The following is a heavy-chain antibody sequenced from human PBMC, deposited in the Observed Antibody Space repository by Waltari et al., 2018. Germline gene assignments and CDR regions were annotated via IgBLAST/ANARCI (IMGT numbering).Heavy chain of an antibody. J-gene: IGHJ4*02. CDR2: INPNSGGT. CDR1: GSTFTGYY. V-gene: IGHV1-2*06. D-gene: IGHD1-26*01. CDR3: ARDMGSYYSPVNYFDY. Sequence: QVQLVQSGAEVKKPGASVKVSCKASGSTFTGYYMQWVRQAHGQGLEWMGRINPNSGGTNYAQKFQGRVTMTRDTSISTAYMELSRLRSDDTAVYYCARDMGSYYSPVNYFDYWGQGTLVTVSS.